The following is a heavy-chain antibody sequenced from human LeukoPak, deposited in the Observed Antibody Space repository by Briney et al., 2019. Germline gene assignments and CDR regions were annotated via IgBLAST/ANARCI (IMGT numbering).Heavy chain of an antibody. CDR2: ISGSGGRT. J-gene: IGHJ4*02. V-gene: IGHV3-23*01. CDR3: AKGGAYSYGWCDF. Sequence: PGRSLRLSCAASGFTFSSYAMSWVRQAPGKGLEWVSAISGSGGRTYYVDSVKGRFTISRDNSKNTLYLQMNSLRAEDTALYYCAKGGAYSYGWCDFWGQGTLVTVSS. D-gene: IGHD5-18*01. CDR1: GFTFSSYA.